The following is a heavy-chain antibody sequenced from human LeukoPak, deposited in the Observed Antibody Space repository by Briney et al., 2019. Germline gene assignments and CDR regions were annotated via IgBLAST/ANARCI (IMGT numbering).Heavy chain of an antibody. Sequence: GGSLRLSCAASGFTFSSYAMSWVRQAPGKGLEWVSAISGSGGSTYYADSVKGQFTISRDNSKNTLYLQMNSLRAEDTAVYYCAKDTARYYGSGSPPPYYYYGMDVWGKGTTVTVSS. D-gene: IGHD3-10*01. CDR1: GFTFSSYA. CDR2: ISGSGGST. CDR3: AKDTARYYGSGSPPPYYYYGMDV. J-gene: IGHJ6*04. V-gene: IGHV3-23*01.